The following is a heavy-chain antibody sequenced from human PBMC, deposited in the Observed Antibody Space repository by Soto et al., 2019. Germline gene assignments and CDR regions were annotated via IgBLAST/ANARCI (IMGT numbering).Heavy chain of an antibody. D-gene: IGHD4-4*01. J-gene: IGHJ4*02. CDR1: GGSFSGYY. CDR3: ARGNGGKVTTLFDY. CDR2: INHSGST. Sequence: PSETLSLTCAVYGGSFSGYYWSWIRQPPGKGLEWIGEINHSGSTNYNPSLKSRVTISVDTSKNQFSLKLSSVTAADTAVYYCARGNGGKVTTLFDYWGQGALVTVSS. V-gene: IGHV4-34*01.